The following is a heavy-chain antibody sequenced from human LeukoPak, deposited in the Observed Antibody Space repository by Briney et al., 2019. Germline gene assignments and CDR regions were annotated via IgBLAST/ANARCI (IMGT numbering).Heavy chain of an antibody. CDR1: GFTFSSYA. Sequence: TGGSLRLSCAASGFTFSSYAMSWVRQAPGQGPEWVSGISGHSDSTYHADSVKGRFTIFRDNSKNTLYLQMNSLRAEDTAVYYCAGYVWGTYRYTNYWGQGTLVTVSS. V-gene: IGHV3-23*01. D-gene: IGHD3-16*02. CDR2: ISGHSDST. J-gene: IGHJ4*02. CDR3: AGYVWGTYRYTNY.